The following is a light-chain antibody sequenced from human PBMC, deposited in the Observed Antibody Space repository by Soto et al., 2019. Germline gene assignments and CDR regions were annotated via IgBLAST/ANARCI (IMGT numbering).Light chain of an antibody. CDR2: AAS. CDR1: QHISTW. CDR3: QQADSFPLT. Sequence: DILMTQSLSSVSAAVGDRVIIACRASQHISTWLAWYQQKPGEAPKLLIFAASRLQSGVPSRFSGSGSGTDFTLTINGLQPEDFATYYCQQADSFPLTFGGGTKVEVK. V-gene: IGKV1D-12*01. J-gene: IGKJ4*01.